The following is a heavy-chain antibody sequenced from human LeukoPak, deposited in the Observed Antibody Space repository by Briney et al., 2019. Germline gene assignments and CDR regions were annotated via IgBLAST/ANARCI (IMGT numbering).Heavy chain of an antibody. D-gene: IGHD6-19*01. V-gene: IGHV3-30*18. CDR1: GFTFSSYG. J-gene: IGHJ4*02. Sequence: EGSLRLSCAASGFTFSSYGMHWVRQAPGKGLEWVAVISYDGSNEYYTDSVKGRFTISRDDSKNTLYLQMNSLRAEDTAVYYCAKQRSGGSGWCMDYWGQGTPVTVSS. CDR2: ISYDGSNE. CDR3: AKQRSGGSGWCMDY.